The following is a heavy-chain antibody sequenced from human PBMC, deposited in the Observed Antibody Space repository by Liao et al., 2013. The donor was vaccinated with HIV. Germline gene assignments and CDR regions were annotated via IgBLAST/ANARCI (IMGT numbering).Heavy chain of an antibody. V-gene: IGHV4-4*07. Sequence: QVQLQESGPGLVKPSETLSLTCTVSGGSITNYYWSWIRQPAGKGLEWIGRIYASGSTNYNPSLKSRVTISVDTSKSQFSLKLSSVTAADTAVYYCARLDGSYSYFYMDVWGKGTMVTVS. CDR2: IYASGST. J-gene: IGHJ6*03. D-gene: IGHD1-26*01. CDR1: GGSITNYY. CDR3: ARLDGSYSYFYMDV.